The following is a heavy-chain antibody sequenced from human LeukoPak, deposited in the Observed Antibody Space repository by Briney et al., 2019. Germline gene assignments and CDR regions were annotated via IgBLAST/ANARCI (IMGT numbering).Heavy chain of an antibody. CDR1: GFTFSRYW. D-gene: IGHD3-22*01. J-gene: IGHJ3*02. V-gene: IGHV3-74*01. CDR3: ARDYDSSGYYEADAFDI. Sequence: PGGSLRLSCAASGFTFSRYWMHWVRQAPGRGLVWVSRINNDGSVTTYADSVKGRFTISRDNAKNTLYLQMNSLRAEDTAIYYCARDYDSSGYYEADAFDIWGQGTMLTVSS. CDR2: INNDGSVT.